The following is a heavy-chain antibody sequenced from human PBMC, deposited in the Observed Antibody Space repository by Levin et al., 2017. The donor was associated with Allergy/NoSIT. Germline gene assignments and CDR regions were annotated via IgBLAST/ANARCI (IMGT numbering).Heavy chain of an antibody. CDR2: ISSGGAT. J-gene: IGHJ4*02. D-gene: IGHD2/OR15-2a*01. Sequence: GGSLRLSCAASTFTFSSYAMNWVRQAPGKGLEWVSVISSGGATLYADSVKGRFTISRDNSKNTLYLQMSSLRAEDTAVYYCASQEGGDFLVLDYWGQGTQVTVSS. V-gene: IGHV3-23*01. CDR3: ASQEGGDFLVLDY. CDR1: TFTFSSYA.